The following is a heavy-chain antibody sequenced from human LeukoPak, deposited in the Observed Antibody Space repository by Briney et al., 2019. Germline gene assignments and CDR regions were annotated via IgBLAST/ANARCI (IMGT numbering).Heavy chain of an antibody. D-gene: IGHD4-17*01. CDR1: NDSISSATW. Sequence: PSGTLSLTCVVFNDSISSATWWTWVRQPPGRGLEWIGEIYHTESSNYNPSLKTRVTISVDKSKNQFSLKLSSVTAADTAVYYCATHLYGAPSRFWGQGTMVTVSS. V-gene: IGHV4-4*02. CDR3: ATHLYGAPSRF. CDR2: IYHTESS. J-gene: IGHJ3*01.